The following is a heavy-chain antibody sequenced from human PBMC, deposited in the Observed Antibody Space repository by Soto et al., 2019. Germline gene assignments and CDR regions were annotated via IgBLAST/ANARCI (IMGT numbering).Heavy chain of an antibody. CDR2: ISSSGSNI. D-gene: IGHD6-19*01. CDR1: GFALSDYY. CDR3: ARSIAVAGPNWFDP. V-gene: IGHV3-11*01. J-gene: IGHJ5*02. Sequence: GGSLRLSCAASGFALSDYYMSWIRQAPGKGLEWVSYISSSGSNIYYADSVKGRFTISRDKAKNSLYLQMNSLRADATAVYYCARSIAVAGPNWFDPWGQGTLVTVSS.